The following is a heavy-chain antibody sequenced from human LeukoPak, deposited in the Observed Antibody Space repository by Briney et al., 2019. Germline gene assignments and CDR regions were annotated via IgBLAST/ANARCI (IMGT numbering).Heavy chain of an antibody. Sequence: GGSLRLSCAASELHAMTWVRQGPGKGLEWVSAISRSGGSTYYADSVKGRFTISRDKSNNTLYLQMNSLRPEDTAVYYCAREEMDCSSTSCYWFWFDPWGQGTLVTVSS. D-gene: IGHD2-2*01. J-gene: IGHJ5*02. CDR3: AREEMDCSSTSCYWFWFDP. V-gene: IGHV3-23*01. CDR2: ISRSGGST. CDR1: ELHA.